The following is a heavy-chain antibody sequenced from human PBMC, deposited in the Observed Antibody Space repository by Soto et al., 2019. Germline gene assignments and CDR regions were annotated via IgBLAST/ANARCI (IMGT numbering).Heavy chain of an antibody. CDR2: ISYDGSNK. Sequence: QVQLVESGGGVVQPGRSLRLSCAASGFTFSSYAMHWVRQAPGKGLEWVAVISYDGSNKYYADSVKGRFTISRDNPKNTLYLQMNSLRAEDTAVYYCARGDTAMAMPNWYFELWGRGTLVTVSS. D-gene: IGHD5-18*01. V-gene: IGHV3-30-3*01. CDR3: ARGDTAMAMPNWYFEL. J-gene: IGHJ2*01. CDR1: GFTFSSYA.